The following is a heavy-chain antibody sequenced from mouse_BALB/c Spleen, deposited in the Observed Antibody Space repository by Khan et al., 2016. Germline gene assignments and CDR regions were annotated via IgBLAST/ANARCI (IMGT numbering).Heavy chain of an antibody. CDR3: GPYYYGSSSWSAY. CDR2: INPYYGDT. J-gene: IGHJ3*01. Sequence: VQLQQPGPELVKPGASVKISCKASGYSFTGYFMNWVKQSHGKSLEWIGRINPYYGDTFYNQKFKGKATLTVDKSSSTAHMELLSLTSEDSAVYYCGPYYYGSSSWSAYWGQGTLVTVSA. V-gene: IGHV1-37*01. D-gene: IGHD1-1*01. CDR1: GYSFTGYF.